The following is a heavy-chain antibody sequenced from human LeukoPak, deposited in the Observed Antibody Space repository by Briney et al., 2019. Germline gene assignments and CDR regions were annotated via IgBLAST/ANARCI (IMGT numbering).Heavy chain of an antibody. Sequence: GASVKVSCKASGYTFTGHAMNWVRQAPGQGLEWMGYINTKTGNPTYAQGFTGRFAFSLDTSVSTAYLQISSLKPGDTAVYYCAKGGWVTIAGMDYWGQGTLVTVSS. D-gene: IGHD6-13*01. CDR1: GYTFTGHA. CDR3: AKGGWVTIAGMDY. J-gene: IGHJ4*02. CDR2: INTKTGNP. V-gene: IGHV7-4-1*02.